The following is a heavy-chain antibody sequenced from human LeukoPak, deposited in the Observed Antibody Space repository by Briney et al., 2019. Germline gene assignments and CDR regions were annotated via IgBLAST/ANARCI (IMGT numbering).Heavy chain of an antibody. D-gene: IGHD3-22*01. V-gene: IGHV4-34*01. CDR3: ARHWYYYDSSGYYSLSYYFDY. Sequence: PSETLSLTCAVYGGSFSGYYWSWIRQPPGKGLEWIGEINHSGSTNYNPSLKSRVTISVDTSKNQFSLKLSSVTAADTAVYYCARHWYYYDSSGYYSLSYYFDYWGQGTLVTVSS. CDR2: INHSGST. CDR1: GGSFSGYY. J-gene: IGHJ4*02.